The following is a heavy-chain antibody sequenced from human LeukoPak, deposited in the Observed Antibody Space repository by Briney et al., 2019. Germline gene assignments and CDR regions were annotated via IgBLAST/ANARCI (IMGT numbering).Heavy chain of an antibody. Sequence: GGSLRLSCVASGFTFSNYGMNWVRQAPGKGLDWVAVIRYDGSYKYYADSVKGRFTISRENPKNTLYLQMNSLRAEDTGIYYCAKVVQYTASTGTGLDYWGQGTLVTVSS. CDR3: AKVVQYTASTGTGLDY. CDR2: IRYDGSYK. J-gene: IGHJ4*02. CDR1: GFTFSNYG. D-gene: IGHD1-1*01. V-gene: IGHV3-33*06.